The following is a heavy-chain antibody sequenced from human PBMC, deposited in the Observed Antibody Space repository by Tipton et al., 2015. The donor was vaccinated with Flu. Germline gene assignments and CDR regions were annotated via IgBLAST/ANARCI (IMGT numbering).Heavy chain of an antibody. V-gene: IGHV4-39*07. J-gene: IGHJ4*02. CDR2: IRYGGSS. D-gene: IGHD1-1*01. CDR1: GDSISTTIYY. CDR3: ARVWSSFVATASLDY. Sequence: LRLSCTVSGDSISTTIYYWGWVRQPPGKGLEWIGSIRYGGSSYYTPSLKSRVTISLDMSKDQSSLKLASVTAADTAVYYCARVWSSFVATASLDYWGRGTLVTVSS.